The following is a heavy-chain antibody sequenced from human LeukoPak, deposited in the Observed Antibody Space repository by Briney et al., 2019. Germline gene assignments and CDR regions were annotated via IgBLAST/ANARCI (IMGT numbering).Heavy chain of an antibody. V-gene: IGHV3-48*02. J-gene: IGHJ4*02. Sequence: GGSLRLSCAASEFTFSSYSMNWVRQAPGKGLEWVSYITNSGNSKSYADSVKGRFTVSRDNAKNSLYLQMNSLRDEDTAVYYCARGRPSDYWGQGTLVTVSS. CDR2: ITNSGNSK. CDR1: EFTFSSYS. D-gene: IGHD6-6*01. CDR3: ARGRPSDY.